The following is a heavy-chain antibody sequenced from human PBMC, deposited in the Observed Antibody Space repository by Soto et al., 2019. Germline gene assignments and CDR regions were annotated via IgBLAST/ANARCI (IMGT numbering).Heavy chain of an antibody. CDR1: GDSVSSGRYF. J-gene: IGHJ6*02. CDR3: ARDRYSYYDFWSGSLPYYYYGMDV. CDR2: IYYSGST. V-gene: IGHV4-61*01. D-gene: IGHD3-3*01. Sequence: SETLSLTCTVSGDSVSSGRYFWSWIRQPPGKGLQWIGYIYYSGSTNYNPSLKSRVTISVDTSKNQFSLKLSSVTAADTAVYYCARDRYSYYDFWSGSLPYYYYGMDVWGQGTTVTVSS.